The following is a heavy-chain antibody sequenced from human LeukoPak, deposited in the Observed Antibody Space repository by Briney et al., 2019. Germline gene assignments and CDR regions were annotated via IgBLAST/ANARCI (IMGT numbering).Heavy chain of an antibody. D-gene: IGHD5-24*01. CDR1: GFTFSSYG. CDR3: AKGDGYNLEHRFDY. J-gene: IGHJ4*02. CDR2: IRYDGSNK. V-gene: IGHV3-30*02. Sequence: GGSLRLSCAASGFTFSSYGMHWVRQAPGKGLEWVAFIRYDGSNKYYADSVKGRFTISRDNSKNTLYLQMNSLRAEDTAVYYCAKGDGYNLEHRFDYWGQGTLVTVSS.